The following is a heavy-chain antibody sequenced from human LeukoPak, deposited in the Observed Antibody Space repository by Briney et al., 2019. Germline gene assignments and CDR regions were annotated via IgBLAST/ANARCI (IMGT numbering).Heavy chain of an antibody. CDR2: ISYDGSNK. Sequence: GGSLRLSCAASGFTFSSYAMHWVRQAPGKGLEWVAVISYDGSNKYYADSVKGRFTISRDNSKNTLYLQMNSLRAGDTAVYYCARDDCSSTSCYRPFDYWGQGTLVTVSS. CDR1: GFTFSSYA. CDR3: ARDDCSSTSCYRPFDY. D-gene: IGHD2-2*02. J-gene: IGHJ4*02. V-gene: IGHV3-30*01.